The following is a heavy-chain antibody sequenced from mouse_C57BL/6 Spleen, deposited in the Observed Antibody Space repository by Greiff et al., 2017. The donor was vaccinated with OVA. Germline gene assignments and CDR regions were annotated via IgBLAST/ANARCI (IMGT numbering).Heavy chain of an antibody. D-gene: IGHD2-4*01. V-gene: IGHV5-17*01. CDR2: ISSGSSTI. J-gene: IGHJ3*01. CDR1: GFTFSDYG. CDR3: ARQDYPAWFAC. Sequence: EVQLVESGGGLVKPGGSLKLSCAASGFTFSDYGMHWVRQAPEKGLEWVAYISSGSSTIYYADTVKGRFTISRDNAKNTLFLQMTSLRSEDTAMYYCARQDYPAWFACWGQGTLVTVSA.